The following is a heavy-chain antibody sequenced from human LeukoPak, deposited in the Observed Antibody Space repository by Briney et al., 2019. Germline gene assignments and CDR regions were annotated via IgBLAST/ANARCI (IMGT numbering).Heavy chain of an antibody. J-gene: IGHJ4*02. V-gene: IGHV1-2*02. Sequence: ASVKVSCKASGYTFTGYYMHWVRQAPGQGLEWMGWINPNSGGTNYAQKFQGRVTMTRDTSISTAYMELSRLRSDDTAVYYCARARCSSTNCPISDWGQGTLVTVSS. D-gene: IGHD2-2*01. CDR2: INPNSGGT. CDR1: GYTFTGYY. CDR3: ARARCSSTNCPISD.